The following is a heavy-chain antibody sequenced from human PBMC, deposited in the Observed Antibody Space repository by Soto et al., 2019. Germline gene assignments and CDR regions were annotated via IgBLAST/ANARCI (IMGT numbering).Heavy chain of an antibody. J-gene: IGHJ4*02. CDR1: GFTSISYW. CDR2: INSDGSST. Sequence: GGSLRLSCAASGFTSISYWMHWVRQAPGKGLVWVSRINSDGSSTSYADSVKGRFTISRDNAKNTLYLQMNSLRAEDTAVYYCTRAPTSISGYDPRPIDYWGQGTLVTVSS. CDR3: TRAPTSISGYDPRPIDY. D-gene: IGHD5-12*01. V-gene: IGHV3-74*01.